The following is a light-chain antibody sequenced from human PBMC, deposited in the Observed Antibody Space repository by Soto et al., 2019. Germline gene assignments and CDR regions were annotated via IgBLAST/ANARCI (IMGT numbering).Light chain of an antibody. CDR2: DVS. CDR1: QSVSSY. Sequence: EIVLTQSPATLSLSPGERANLSCRASQSVSSYLAWYQQKPGQAPRLLIYDVSNRATGTPARFSGSGSGTDFTLTISSLEPEDFAVYYCQHRSSWPLTFGGGTKVEIK. J-gene: IGKJ4*01. CDR3: QHRSSWPLT. V-gene: IGKV3-11*01.